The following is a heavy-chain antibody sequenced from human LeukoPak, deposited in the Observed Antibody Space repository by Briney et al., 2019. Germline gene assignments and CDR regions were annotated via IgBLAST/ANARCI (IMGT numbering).Heavy chain of an antibody. CDR3: ARGSELIAAAGIFDY. CDR1: GGSVSSGSYY. CDR2: IYYSGST. Sequence: PSETLSLTCTVSGGSVSSGSYYWSWIRQPPGKGLEWIGYIYYSGSTNYNPSLKSRVTISVDTSRTQFSLKLSSMTAADTAVYYCARGSELIAAAGIFDYWGQGTLVTVSS. J-gene: IGHJ4*02. V-gene: IGHV4-61*01. D-gene: IGHD6-13*01.